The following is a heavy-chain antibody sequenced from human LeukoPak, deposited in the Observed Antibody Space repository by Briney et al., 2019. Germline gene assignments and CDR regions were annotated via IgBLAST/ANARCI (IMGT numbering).Heavy chain of an antibody. CDR3: ARHPQLERHFDY. V-gene: IGHV4-31*03. J-gene: IGHJ4*02. CDR1: GGSISSGGYY. D-gene: IGHD1-1*01. Sequence: SETLSLTCTVSGGSISSGGYYWSWIRQHPGKGLEWIGYIYYSGSTYYNPSLKSRVTISVDTSKNRFSLKLTSVTAADTAVYYCARHPQLERHFDYWGQGTLVTVSS. CDR2: IYYSGST.